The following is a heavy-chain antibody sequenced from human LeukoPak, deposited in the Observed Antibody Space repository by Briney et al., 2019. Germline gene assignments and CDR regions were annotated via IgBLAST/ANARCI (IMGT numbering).Heavy chain of an antibody. D-gene: IGHD3-3*01. Sequence: GGSLRLSCVASGFTFGKYWMSWVRQAPGKGLEWVANIELDGSEKNYVDSVKGRFTISRDNTKNSLYLQMNSLRVEDTAVFYCARDQYDTWSRRGNFDSWGRGTLVIVSS. CDR3: ARDQYDTWSRRGNFDS. CDR2: IELDGSEK. CDR1: GFTFGKYW. J-gene: IGHJ4*02. V-gene: IGHV3-7*03.